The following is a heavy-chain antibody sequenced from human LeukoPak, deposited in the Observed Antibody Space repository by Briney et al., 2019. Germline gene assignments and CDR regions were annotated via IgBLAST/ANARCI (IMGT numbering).Heavy chain of an antibody. V-gene: IGHV3-53*04. CDR2: IYSGGST. D-gene: IGHD4-17*01. J-gene: IGHJ6*02. Sequence: GGSLRLSCAASGFTFSDYYMSWVRQAPGKGLEWVSVIYSGGSTYYADSVKGRFTISRHNSKNTLYLQMNSLRAEDTAVYYCARIPDYGDYYYYGMDVWGQGTTVTASS. CDR1: GFTFSDYY. CDR3: ARIPDYGDYYYYGMDV.